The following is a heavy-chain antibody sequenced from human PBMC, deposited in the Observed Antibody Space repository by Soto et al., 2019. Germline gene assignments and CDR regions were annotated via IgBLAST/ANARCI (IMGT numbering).Heavy chain of an antibody. V-gene: IGHV1-69*02. CDR2: IIPILGIA. CDR1: GGTFSSNI. D-gene: IGHD3-10*01. CDR3: ARGFGSGSYAVDY. J-gene: IGHJ4*02. Sequence: QVQLVQSGAEVKKPGSSVKVSCKASGGTFSSNIIIWVRQAPGQGLEWMGKIIPILGIANYAQQFQGRVTLAADTSTSTADMELSSLRSEDTAVYYCARGFGSGSYAVDYWGQGTLGTVSS.